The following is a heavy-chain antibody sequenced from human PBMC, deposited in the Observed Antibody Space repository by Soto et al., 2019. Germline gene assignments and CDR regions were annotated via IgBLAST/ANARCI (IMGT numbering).Heavy chain of an antibody. V-gene: IGHV3-23*01. J-gene: IGHJ4*02. D-gene: IGHD2-15*01. CDR2: ISGRGSNT. CDR1: GLTFSNFA. CDR3: AILRGTISVVPAARDFDS. Sequence: EVQLLESGGGLIQPGGSLRLSCAASGLTFSNFAMSWVRQGPGKGLEWISAISGRGSNTYFSDSVKGRFSISRDNSKNTLYLQMNSLRADATAVSYCAILRGTISVVPAARDFDSWGQGTLVSVSA.